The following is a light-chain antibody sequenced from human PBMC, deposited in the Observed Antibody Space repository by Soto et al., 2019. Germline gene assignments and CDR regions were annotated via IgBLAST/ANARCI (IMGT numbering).Light chain of an antibody. CDR1: QSVRSSY. Sequence: EIVLTQSPGTLSLSPGDRATLSCRASQSVRSSYLAWFQQQPGQAPRLLIYNASSRTTGIPDRFSGSGSGTDFTLTISRLEPEDFAVYYCQQYGTSPWTFGQGTKVEIK. J-gene: IGKJ1*01. CDR3: QQYGTSPWT. V-gene: IGKV3-20*01. CDR2: NAS.